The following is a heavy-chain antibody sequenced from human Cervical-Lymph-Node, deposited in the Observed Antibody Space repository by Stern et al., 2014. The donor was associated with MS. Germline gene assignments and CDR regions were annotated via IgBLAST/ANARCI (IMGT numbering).Heavy chain of an antibody. CDR3: ASERKGGYVGYFDY. Sequence: QVQLQESGPGLVKPSETLSLTCTVSGGSISSSSYYWGWIRQPPGKGLEWIGSIYYSGSPNTNPSQKSRVTISVATSKNKSPLTLTSVTAADTAVYYCASERKGGYVGYFDYWGQGTLVTVSS. V-gene: IGHV4-39*01. D-gene: IGHD5-12*01. CDR1: GGSISSSSYY. CDR2: IYYSGSP. J-gene: IGHJ4*02.